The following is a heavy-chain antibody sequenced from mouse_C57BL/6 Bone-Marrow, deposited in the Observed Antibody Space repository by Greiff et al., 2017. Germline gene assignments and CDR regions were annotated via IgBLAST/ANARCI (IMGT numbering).Heavy chain of an antibody. CDR3: ARSGPLGRSFDY. CDR1: GYTFTSYW. V-gene: IGHV1-55*01. D-gene: IGHD4-1*01. CDR2: IYPTSGRT. Sequence: LQQPGAELVKPGASVKMSCKASGYTFTSYWITWVKQRPGQGLEWIGDIYPTSGRTNYNEKFKSKAILTVDTYSNTAYMQLSSLTSEDSAVFYCARSGPLGRSFDYWGQGTTLTVSS. J-gene: IGHJ2*01.